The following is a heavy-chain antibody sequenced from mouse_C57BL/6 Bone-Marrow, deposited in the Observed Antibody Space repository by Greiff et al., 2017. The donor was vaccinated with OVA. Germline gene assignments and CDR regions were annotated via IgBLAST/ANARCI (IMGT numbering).Heavy chain of an antibody. CDR2: SRHKANDYTT. Sequence: EVQGVESGGGLVQSGRSLRLSCATSGFTFSDFYMEWVRQAPGKGLEWIAASRHKANDYTTEYSASVKGRFIVSRDTAKSILYLKLNALRAEDTAIYQFSRDGGTYCIDYWGQGTTLTVAS. V-gene: IGHV7-1*01. J-gene: IGHJ2*01. CDR1: GFTFSDFY. CDR3: SRDGGTYCIDY. D-gene: IGHD4-1*01.